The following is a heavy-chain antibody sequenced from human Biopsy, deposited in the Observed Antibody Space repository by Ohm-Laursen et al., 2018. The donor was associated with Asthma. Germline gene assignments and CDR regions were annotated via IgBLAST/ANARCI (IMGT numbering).Heavy chain of an antibody. V-gene: IGHV1-2*06. CDR3: ARGQKSAGDRWFDP. D-gene: IGHD6-13*01. J-gene: IGHJ5*02. CDR2: INPNSGGT. Sequence: SSVKVSCKASGYTFIGCHIHWMRQAPGQGLEWMGRINPNSGGTNYAQKFQGRVTMTRDTSISTAYMEVGRLRSDDTAVYYCARGQKSAGDRWFDPWGQETLVTVSS. CDR1: GYTFIGCH.